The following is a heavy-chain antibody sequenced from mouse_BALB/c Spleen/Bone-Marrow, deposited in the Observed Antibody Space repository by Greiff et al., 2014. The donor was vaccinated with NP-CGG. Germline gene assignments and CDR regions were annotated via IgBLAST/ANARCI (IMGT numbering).Heavy chain of an antibody. D-gene: IGHD2-1*01. CDR1: GYTFTSYW. CDR3: ARGNYEAMDY. J-gene: IGHJ4*01. Sequence: QVQLQQSGAELAKPGASVKMSCKASGYTFTSYWIHWVKQRPGQGLEWIGYINPSTGYTEYNQKFKDKATLTADKSSSTAYMQLSSLTSEDSAVYYCARGNYEAMDYWGQGTSVTVSS. V-gene: IGHV1-7*01. CDR2: INPSTGYT.